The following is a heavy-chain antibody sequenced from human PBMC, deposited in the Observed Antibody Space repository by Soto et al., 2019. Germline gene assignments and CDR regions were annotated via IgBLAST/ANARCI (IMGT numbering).Heavy chain of an antibody. D-gene: IGHD3-3*01. CDR3: ARGSHRYDFWSGYYNWYLDL. CDR1: GGSISSYY. Sequence: PSETLSLTCTVSGGSISSYYWSWIRQPPGKGLEWIGYIYYSGSTSYNPSLKSRVTISVDTSKNQFSLKPSSVTAADTAVYYCARGSHRYDFWSGYYNWYLDLWGRGTLVPVSS. J-gene: IGHJ2*01. CDR2: IYYSGST. V-gene: IGHV4-59*01.